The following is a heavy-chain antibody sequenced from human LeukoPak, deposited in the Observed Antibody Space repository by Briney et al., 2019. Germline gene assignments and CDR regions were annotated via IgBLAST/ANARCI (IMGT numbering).Heavy chain of an antibody. CDR2: ISGSGGIT. V-gene: IGHV3-23*01. D-gene: IGHD3-22*01. CDR3: AKHDPRRVVITNWFDP. Sequence: GGSLRLSCAVSGFSVNSFGMSWVRQAPGKGLEWVSAISGSGGITYYADSVKGRFTISRGNSKNTLYLQMNSLRAEDTAVYYCAKHDPRRVVITNWFDPWGPGTLVTVSS. J-gene: IGHJ5*02. CDR1: GFSVNSFG.